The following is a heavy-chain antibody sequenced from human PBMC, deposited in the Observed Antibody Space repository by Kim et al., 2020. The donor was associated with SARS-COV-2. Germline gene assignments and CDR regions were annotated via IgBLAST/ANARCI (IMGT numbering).Heavy chain of an antibody. D-gene: IGHD3-16*01. CDR2: IYYSGST. V-gene: IGHV4-39*01. CDR3: AWGRGGPFDY. J-gene: IGHJ4*02. CDR1: GGSISSSSYY. Sequence: SETLSLTCTVSGGSISSSSYYWGWIRQPPGKGLEWIGSIYYSGSTYYNPSLKSRVTISVDTSKNQFSLKLSSVTAADTAVYYCAWGRGGPFDYWGQGTLVTVSS.